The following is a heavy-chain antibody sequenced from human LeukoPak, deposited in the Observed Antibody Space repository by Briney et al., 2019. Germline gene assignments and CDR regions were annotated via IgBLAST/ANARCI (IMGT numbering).Heavy chain of an antibody. D-gene: IGHD4-17*01. Sequence: RGGSLRLSCAASGFSFSTYGMSWVRQAPGKGLEWVSGISGSGGTTYYADSVKGRFTIFRDNSKNTLYMQMNSLRVEDTAVYYCTRDRDDYGDRDAFDMWGQGTMVTVPS. CDR2: ISGSGGTT. CDR1: GFSFSTYG. CDR3: TRDRDDYGDRDAFDM. J-gene: IGHJ3*02. V-gene: IGHV3-23*01.